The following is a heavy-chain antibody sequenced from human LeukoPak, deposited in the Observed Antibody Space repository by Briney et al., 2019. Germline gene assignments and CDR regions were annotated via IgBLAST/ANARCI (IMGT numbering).Heavy chain of an antibody. Sequence: GGSLRLSCAASGFTFSSYGMHWVRQAPGKGLEWVAFIRYDGSNKYYAGSVKGRFTISRDNSKNTLYLQMNSLRAEDTAVYYCAKDFYIVVVPAAIDYWGQGTLVTVSS. D-gene: IGHD2-2*01. CDR1: GFTFSSYG. J-gene: IGHJ4*02. CDR3: AKDFYIVVVPAAIDY. CDR2: IRYDGSNK. V-gene: IGHV3-30*02.